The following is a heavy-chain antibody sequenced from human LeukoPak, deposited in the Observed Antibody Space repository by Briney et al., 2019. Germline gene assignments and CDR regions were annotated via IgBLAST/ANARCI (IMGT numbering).Heavy chain of an antibody. Sequence: ASVKVSCKVSGFTLTQLAIHWVRQAPGKGLEWMGGFDPEDGETIYAQKFQGRVTMTEDTSTDTAYMELGSLRSEDTAVYYCATTSGTYYLYWGQGTLVTVSS. CDR1: GFTLTQLA. CDR2: FDPEDGET. D-gene: IGHD1-1*01. J-gene: IGHJ4*02. CDR3: ATTSGTYYLY. V-gene: IGHV1-24*01.